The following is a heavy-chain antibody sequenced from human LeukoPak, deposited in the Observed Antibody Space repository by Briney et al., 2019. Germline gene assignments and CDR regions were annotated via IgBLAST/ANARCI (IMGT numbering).Heavy chain of an antibody. D-gene: IGHD1-7*01. CDR1: GYTFTSYG. J-gene: IGHJ4*02. CDR2: ISAYNGNT. Sequence: GASVKVSCKASGYTFTSYGISWVRQAPGQGLEWMGWISAYNGNTNYAQKLQGRVTMTTDTSTSTVYMELRSLRSDDTAVYYCALRTGTLPYYFDYWGQGTLVTVSS. CDR3: ALRTGTLPYYFDY. V-gene: IGHV1-18*01.